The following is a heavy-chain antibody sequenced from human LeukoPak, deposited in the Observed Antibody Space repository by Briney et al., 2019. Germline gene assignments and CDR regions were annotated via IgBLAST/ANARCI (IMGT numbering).Heavy chain of an antibody. CDR2: INPNSGGT. D-gene: IGHD5-12*01. Sequence: ASVKVSCKASGYTFTGYYMHWVRQAPGQGLEWMGRINPNSGGTNYAQKFQGRVTVTRDTSTSTVYMELSSLRSEDTAVYYCARGTAFDSWLRPFGYWGQGTLVTVSS. J-gene: IGHJ4*02. V-gene: IGHV1-2*06. CDR3: ARGTAFDSWLRPFGY. CDR1: GYTFTGYY.